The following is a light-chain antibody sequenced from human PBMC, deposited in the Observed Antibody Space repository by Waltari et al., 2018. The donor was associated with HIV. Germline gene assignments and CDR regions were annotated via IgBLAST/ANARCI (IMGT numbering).Light chain of an antibody. CDR1: SSHIGSYNL. J-gene: IGLJ2*01. CDR3: CSFAGVGPSVR. Sequence: QSALTQPASVSGSPGQSITISCTGASSHIGSYNLVSWYQQHPGKPPKLIIYEVTKRPSVVSYRSSGSKSRDTASLTISWLQAEAEAHYYCCSFAGVGPSVRFGGGTRLAVL. CDR2: EVT. V-gene: IGLV2-23*02.